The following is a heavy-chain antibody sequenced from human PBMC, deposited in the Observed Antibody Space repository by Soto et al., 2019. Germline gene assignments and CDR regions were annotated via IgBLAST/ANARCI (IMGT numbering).Heavy chain of an antibody. J-gene: IGHJ2*01. CDR1: GGSISSYY. V-gene: IGHV4-59*08. D-gene: IGHD3-16*01. CDR2: IYYSGST. CDR3: ASGRGGYFDL. Sequence: QVQLQESGPGLVKPSETLSLTCTVSGGSISSYYWSWIRQPPGKGLEWIGYIYYSGSTNYNPSLKSRVTISVDTSKNQFSLKLSSVTAADTAVYYCASGRGGYFDLWGRGTLVTVSS.